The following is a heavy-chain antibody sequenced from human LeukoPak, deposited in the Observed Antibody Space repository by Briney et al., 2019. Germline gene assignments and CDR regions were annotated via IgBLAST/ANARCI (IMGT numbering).Heavy chain of an antibody. V-gene: IGHV1-8*01. CDR1: GYTFTSHD. D-gene: IGHD7-27*01. Sequence: ASVKVSCKASGYTFTSHDINWVRQATGQGLEWMGWMSPNSGDTGYAQKFQGRVAMTSDSSISTAYMELSSLRSEDTAIYYCVRTPPNWGFDYWGQGTLVTVSS. CDR3: VRTPPNWGFDY. J-gene: IGHJ4*02. CDR2: MSPNSGDT.